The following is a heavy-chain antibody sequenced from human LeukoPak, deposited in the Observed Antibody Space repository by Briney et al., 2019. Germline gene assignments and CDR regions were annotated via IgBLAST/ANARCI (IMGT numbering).Heavy chain of an antibody. D-gene: IGHD4-17*01. CDR2: IHHSGNT. Sequence: PSETLSLTCAVSGGPISTGYWWSWVRQPPGKGLAWIGEIHHSGNTNYNPSLKSRVTISVDKSKNQFSLSLRSVTAADTAVYYCARDSSSYGDYGEYLEYFQHWGQGTLVTVSS. CDR3: ARDSSSYGDYGEYLEYFQH. J-gene: IGHJ1*01. V-gene: IGHV4-4*02. CDR1: GGPISTGYW.